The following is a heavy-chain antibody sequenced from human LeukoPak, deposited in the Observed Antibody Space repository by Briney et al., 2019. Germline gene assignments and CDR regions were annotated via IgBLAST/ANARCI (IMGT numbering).Heavy chain of an antibody. D-gene: IGHD3-10*01. J-gene: IGHJ4*02. CDR3: AREPRSGSYYRFDY. Sequence: GGSLRLSCAASGFTFDDYGMSWVRQAQGKGREWVFGINWYGGSTGYADSVKGRFTIYRDNAKNSLYLQMNSLRAEDTALYYCAREPRSGSYYRFDYWGQGTLVTVSS. CDR2: INWYGGST. CDR1: GFTFDDYG. V-gene: IGHV3-20*04.